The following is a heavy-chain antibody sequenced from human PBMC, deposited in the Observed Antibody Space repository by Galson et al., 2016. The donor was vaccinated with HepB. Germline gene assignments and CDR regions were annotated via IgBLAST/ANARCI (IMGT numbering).Heavy chain of an antibody. Sequence: QSGAEVKKPGESLRISCKGSGSSFTTYWITWVRQMPGKGLEWMGRIDPRDSYTNYSPAFQGHVTISADESINTVYLQWRSLKASDTAMYYCARHVNGDLDYWGQGTRVTVSS. D-gene: IGHD7-27*01. V-gene: IGHV5-10-1*01. J-gene: IGHJ4*02. CDR3: ARHVNGDLDY. CDR2: IDPRDSYT. CDR1: GSSFTTYW.